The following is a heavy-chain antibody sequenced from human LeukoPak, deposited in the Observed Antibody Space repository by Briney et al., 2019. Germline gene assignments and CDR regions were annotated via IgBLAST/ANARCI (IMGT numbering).Heavy chain of an antibody. D-gene: IGHD2-2*01. Sequence: GESLKISCEGSGYSFTNYWIGWVRQMPGKGLEWMGIIYPDDSDTRYSPSFQGQVTISADKSIGTAYLQWSSLKASDTAMYYCAIGGDSSTSCYRWFNYWGQGTLVTVSS. J-gene: IGHJ4*02. V-gene: IGHV5-51*01. CDR2: IYPDDSDT. CDR1: GYSFTNYW. CDR3: AIGGDSSTSCYRWFNY.